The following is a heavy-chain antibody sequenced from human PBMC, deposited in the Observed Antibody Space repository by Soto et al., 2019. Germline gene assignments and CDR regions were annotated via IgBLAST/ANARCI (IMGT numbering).Heavy chain of an antibody. CDR3: ARNPRYCSGGSCSYDY. CDR1: GYTFTSYG. Sequence: VASVKVSCKASGYTFTSYGISWVRQAPGQGLEWMGWISAYNGNTNYAQKLQGRVTMTTDTSTSTAYMELRSLRSDDTAVYYCARNPRYCSGGSCSYDYWGQGTLVTVSS. D-gene: IGHD2-15*01. CDR2: ISAYNGNT. V-gene: IGHV1-18*01. J-gene: IGHJ4*02.